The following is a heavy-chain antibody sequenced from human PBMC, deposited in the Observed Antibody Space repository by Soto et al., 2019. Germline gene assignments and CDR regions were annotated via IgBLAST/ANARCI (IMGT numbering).Heavy chain of an antibody. CDR3: ARAGNNSGWDSYFDS. CDR1: GYTFTSYA. CDR2: INVGNAKT. D-gene: IGHD6-19*01. Sequence: ASVNVSCKTSGYTFTSYAIHWVRQAPGQRLEWMGCINVGNAKTKYSQRLRGRFTLTRGTSASTVYMELSSLRFEDTALYYRARAGNNSGWDSYFDSWGQGTAVTVSS. V-gene: IGHV1-3*01. J-gene: IGHJ4*02.